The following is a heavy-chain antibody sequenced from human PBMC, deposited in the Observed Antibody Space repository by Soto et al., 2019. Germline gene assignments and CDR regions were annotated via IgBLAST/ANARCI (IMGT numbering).Heavy chain of an antibody. J-gene: IGHJ4*02. V-gene: IGHV4-34*01. CDR3: ASSDGRY. CDR2: IYHSGST. Sequence: SETLSLTCAVYGGSFSGYYWSWIRQPPGKGLEWIGEIYHSGSTNYNPSLKSRVTISVDTSKNQFSLKLSSVTAADTAVYYCASSDGRYWGQGTLVTVSS. CDR1: GGSFSGYY.